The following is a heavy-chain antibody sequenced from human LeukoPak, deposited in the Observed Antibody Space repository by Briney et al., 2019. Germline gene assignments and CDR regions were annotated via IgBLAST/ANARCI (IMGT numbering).Heavy chain of an antibody. V-gene: IGHV5-51*01. Sequence: GESLKISYKGSGYSFTSYWIGWVRQMPGKGLEWMGIIYPGDSDTRYSPSFQGQVTISADRSISTAYLQWSSLKASDTAMYYCARYYYDSSGYFHFDYWGQGTLVTVSS. J-gene: IGHJ4*02. CDR1: GYSFTSYW. D-gene: IGHD3-22*01. CDR3: ARYYYDSSGYFHFDY. CDR2: IYPGDSDT.